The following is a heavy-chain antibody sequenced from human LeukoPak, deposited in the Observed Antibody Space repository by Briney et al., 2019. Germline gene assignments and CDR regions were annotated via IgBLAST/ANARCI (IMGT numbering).Heavy chain of an antibody. CDR3: ARQGQLNFDY. CDR2: IYYSGST. CDR1: GGSISSYY. J-gene: IGHJ4*02. D-gene: IGHD5-18*01. V-gene: IGHV4-59*01. Sequence: SETLSLTCTVSGGSISSYYWSWIRQPPGKGLEWIGYIYYSGSTNYIPSLKGRFTISVDTSKNQFSLKLSSVTAADTAVYYCARQGQLNFDYWGQGTLVTVSS.